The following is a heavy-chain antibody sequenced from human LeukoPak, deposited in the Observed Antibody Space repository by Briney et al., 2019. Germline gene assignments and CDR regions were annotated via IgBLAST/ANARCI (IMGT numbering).Heavy chain of an antibody. J-gene: IGHJ3*02. CDR2: IYTSGST. V-gene: IGHV4-4*07. CDR3: ARARALITMIVGRRGGAFDI. Sequence: SETLSLTCTVSGGSISSYYWSWIRQPAGKGLEWIGRIYTSGSTNYNPSLKSRVTMSVDTSKNQFSLKLSSVTAADTAVYYCARARALITMIVGRRGGAFDIWGQGTMVTVSS. CDR1: GGSISSYY. D-gene: IGHD3-22*01.